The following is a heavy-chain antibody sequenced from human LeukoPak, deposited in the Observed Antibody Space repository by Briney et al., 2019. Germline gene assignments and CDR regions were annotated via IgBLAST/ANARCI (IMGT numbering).Heavy chain of an antibody. CDR3: ARIPIMITFGGVIATYYFDY. Sequence: SETLSLTCTVSGGSISSSSYYWGWIRQPPGKGLEWIGSIYYSGSTYYNPSLKSRVTISVDTSKNQFSLKLSSVTAADTAVSYCARIPIMITFGGVIATYYFDYWGQGTLVTVSS. CDR2: IYYSGST. CDR1: GGSISSSSYY. D-gene: IGHD3-16*02. J-gene: IGHJ4*02. V-gene: IGHV4-39*07.